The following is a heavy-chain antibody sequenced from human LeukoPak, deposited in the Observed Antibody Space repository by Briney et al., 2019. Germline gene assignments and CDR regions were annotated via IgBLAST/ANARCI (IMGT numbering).Heavy chain of an antibody. CDR2: INPNSGGT. D-gene: IGHD1-14*01. CDR3: ARDPDDYFDQ. J-gene: IGHJ4*02. Sequence: GASVKVSCKASGYTFTGYYMHWVRQAPGQGLEWMGWINPNSGGTNYGQRFQGRVTMTRDTSISTVHMDLSRLRSDDTAVYYCARDPDDYFDQWGQGTLVTVSS. V-gene: IGHV1-2*02. CDR1: GYTFTGYY.